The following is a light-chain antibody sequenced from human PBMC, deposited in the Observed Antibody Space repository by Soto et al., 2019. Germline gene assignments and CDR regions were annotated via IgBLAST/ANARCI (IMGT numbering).Light chain of an antibody. J-gene: IGKJ3*01. Sequence: EIVLTQSPGTLSLSAGERATLSCRASQSVSRSLAWYQQKRGQAPRLVIYGASSRAAGIPDRFSGSGSGTDFTLTISGLEPEDIAVYYCQQYGSSPFTLGPGTKVDIK. CDR2: GAS. CDR1: QSVSRS. V-gene: IGKV3-20*01. CDR3: QQYGSSPFT.